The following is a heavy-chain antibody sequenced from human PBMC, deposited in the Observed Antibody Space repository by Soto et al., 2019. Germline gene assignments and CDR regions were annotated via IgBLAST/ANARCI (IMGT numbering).Heavy chain of an antibody. CDR3: AKRVAYSSSSASFDY. V-gene: IGHV3-23*01. CDR1: GFTFSTYG. D-gene: IGHD6-6*01. CDR2: INDSGDT. J-gene: IGHJ4*02. Sequence: PGGSLRLSCAASGFTFSTYGMTWVRQAPGKGLEWVSSINDSGDTYYGDSVKGRFTISRDNSKSTLYLQMNSLSAEDTAGYYCAKRVAYSSSSASFDYWAQGSLVTFSS.